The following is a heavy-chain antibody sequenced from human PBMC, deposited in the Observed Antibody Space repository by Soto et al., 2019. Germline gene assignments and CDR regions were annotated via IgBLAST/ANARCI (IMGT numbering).Heavy chain of an antibody. CDR1: GFNFSGSA. J-gene: IGHJ5*02. CDR3: TGRGGDSLQDT. Sequence: EVQLEQSGGGLVQPGGSLKLSCAGLGFNFSGSALHWVRQPSGKGLEWVGRIRTRAKKYATSYATSVQGRFSLSREDSKTTAFLEMNSLRDVDTGVYFCTGRGGDSLQDTWGQGTLVTVSS. CDR2: IRTRAKKYAT. V-gene: IGHV3-73*01. D-gene: IGHD4-17*01.